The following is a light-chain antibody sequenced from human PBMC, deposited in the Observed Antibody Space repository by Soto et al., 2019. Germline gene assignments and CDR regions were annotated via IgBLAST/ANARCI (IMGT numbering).Light chain of an antibody. CDR1: QSLSNNY. Sequence: EIVLTQSPGTLSLSPGERVTLSCRASQSLSNNYLAWYQQKPGQAPRLLIYDTSSRATGIPDRISGSGSGTDFTLTISRLEPEDFAVYYCQQRSNWATFGPGTKVDIK. CDR3: QQRSNWAT. J-gene: IGKJ3*01. V-gene: IGKV3D-20*02. CDR2: DTS.